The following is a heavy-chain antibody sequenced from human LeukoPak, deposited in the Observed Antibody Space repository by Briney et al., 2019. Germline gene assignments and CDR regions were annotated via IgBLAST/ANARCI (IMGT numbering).Heavy chain of an antibody. CDR3: ARLEAGDYGLSCFDY. CDR2: IYYSGST. J-gene: IGHJ4*02. D-gene: IGHD4-17*01. CDR1: GGSISSSSYY. V-gene: IGHV4-39*01. Sequence: SETLSLTCTVSGGSISSSSYYWGWIRQPPGKGLEWIGSIYYSGSTYYNPSLKSRVTISVDTSKNQFSLKLSSVTAADTAVSYCARLEAGDYGLSCFDYWGQGTLVTVSS.